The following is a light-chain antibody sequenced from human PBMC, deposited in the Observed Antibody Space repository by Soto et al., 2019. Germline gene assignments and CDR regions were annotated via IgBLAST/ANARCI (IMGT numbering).Light chain of an antibody. CDR2: AAS. CDR3: QHYSTPPWS. V-gene: IGKV3-20*01. J-gene: IGKJ1*01. Sequence: EIVLTQSPGTLSLSPGERATLSCRASQTVSDNSLAWYQQKPGQTPRLLISAASSRATGIPDRFSGSGSGTDFTPSISRLEPEDFAVYYGQHYSTPPWSFGQGTKVEI. CDR1: QTVSDNS.